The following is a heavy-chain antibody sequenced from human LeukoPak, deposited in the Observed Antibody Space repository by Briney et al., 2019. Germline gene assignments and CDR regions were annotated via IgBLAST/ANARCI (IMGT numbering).Heavy chain of an antibody. CDR1: RYTLTGFY. J-gene: IGHJ4*02. V-gene: IGHV1-2*02. Sequence: ASVKVSCKPSRYTLTGFYIHWVRQAPGPAPGQGFEWMGWLNPNNGGTSYAQTFQGRVTMTRDTSISTAYMEVSRLGSDDTAVYYCARGPATGDFDYWGQGTLVTISS. CDR2: LNPNNGGT. CDR3: ARGPATGDFDY. D-gene: IGHD1-1*01.